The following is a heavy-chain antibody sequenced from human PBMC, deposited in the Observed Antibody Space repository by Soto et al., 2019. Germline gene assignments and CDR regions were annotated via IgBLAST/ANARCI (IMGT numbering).Heavy chain of an antibody. Sequence: QVQLVQSGAEVKKPGASVKVSCKASGYIFTGYYMHWVRQAPGQGLEWMGWINPNSGDTNYAQKFQAWVTMTRDTSISPAYMELSRLKSDDTAVYYCARTDGGPDWYFDLWGRGTLVTVSS. J-gene: IGHJ2*01. CDR2: INPNSGDT. CDR1: GYIFTGYY. CDR3: ARTDGGPDWYFDL. V-gene: IGHV1-2*04. D-gene: IGHD2-15*01.